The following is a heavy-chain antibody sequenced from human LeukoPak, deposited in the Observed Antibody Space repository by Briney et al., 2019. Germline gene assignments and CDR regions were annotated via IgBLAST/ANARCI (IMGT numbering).Heavy chain of an antibody. D-gene: IGHD6-19*01. J-gene: IGHJ5*02. CDR1: GFTFSSYW. Sequence: GGSLRLSCAASGFTFSSYWMHWVRQAPGKRLVWVSRINSDGSSTSYADSVRGRFTISRDNAKNTLYLQMNSLRAEDTAVYYCARVGLYSSGWYSDDWFDPWGQGTLVTVSS. V-gene: IGHV3-74*01. CDR3: ARVGLYSSGWYSDDWFDP. CDR2: INSDGSST.